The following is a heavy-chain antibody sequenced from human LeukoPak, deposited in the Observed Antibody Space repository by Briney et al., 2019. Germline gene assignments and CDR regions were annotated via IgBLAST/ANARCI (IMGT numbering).Heavy chain of an antibody. D-gene: IGHD6-13*01. CDR3: ARDGTAAGLYFDL. CDR1: GFTFTDYW. J-gene: IGHJ4*01. V-gene: IGHV3-7*01. CDR2: IRQDGSEK. Sequence: GGSLRLSCEVSGFTFTDYWMNWVRQAPGKGPEWVASIRQDGSEKTYVDSVKGRFTISRDNTQTSLSLQLNGLRAEDTAVYYCARDGTAAGLYFDLWGQGTLVTVSS.